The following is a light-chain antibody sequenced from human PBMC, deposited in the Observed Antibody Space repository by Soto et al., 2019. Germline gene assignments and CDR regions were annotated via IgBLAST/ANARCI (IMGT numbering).Light chain of an antibody. CDR1: SSDIGGSNY. Sequence: QSALTQPASVSGSPGQSITVSCTGTSSDIGGSNYVSWYQQHPGKAPRLIIYDVNNRPSGVSARFSGSKPGNTASLTISGLQAADYAYYYCTPYPRTPLSLLGTGPRVTVL. J-gene: IGLJ1*01. V-gene: IGLV2-14*03. CDR2: DVN. CDR3: TPYPRTPLSL.